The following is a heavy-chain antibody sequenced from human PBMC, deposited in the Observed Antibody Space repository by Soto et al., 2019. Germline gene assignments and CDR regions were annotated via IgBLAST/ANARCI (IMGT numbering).Heavy chain of an antibody. V-gene: IGHV1-18*01. CDR1: GYTFTSYG. Sequence: QVQLVQSGAEVKKPGASVKVSCKASGYTFTSYGISWVRQAPGQGLEWMGWISAYYGNTNYAQKLQGRVTMTTDTSTSTAYMELRSLRSDDTAVYYCARDRLGDIDWLLSSYYYYGMDVWGQGTTVTVS. CDR3: ARDRLGDIDWLLSSYYYYGMDV. J-gene: IGHJ6*02. D-gene: IGHD3-9*01. CDR2: ISAYYGNT.